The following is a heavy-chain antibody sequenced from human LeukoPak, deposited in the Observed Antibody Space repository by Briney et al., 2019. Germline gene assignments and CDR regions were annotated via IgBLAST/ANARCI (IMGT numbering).Heavy chain of an antibody. Sequence: SETLSLTCTVSGTSITSYYWNWIRQAPGQGPEWIGYGHYSGNTKYNPPLKSRVTISVDTSKNQFSLRLSSVTAADTAVYFCAKWASHNRAFDLWGQGTLVTVSS. J-gene: IGHJ4*02. CDR1: GTSITSYY. CDR2: GHYSGNT. V-gene: IGHV4-59*08. D-gene: IGHD2-8*01. CDR3: AKWASHNRAFDL.